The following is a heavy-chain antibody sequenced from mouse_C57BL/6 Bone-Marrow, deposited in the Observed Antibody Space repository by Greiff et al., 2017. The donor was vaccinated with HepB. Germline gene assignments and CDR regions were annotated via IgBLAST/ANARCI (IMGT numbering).Heavy chain of an antibody. Sequence: QVQLQQPGAELVMPGASVKLSCKASGYTFTSYWMHWVKQRPGQGLEWIGEIDPSDSYTNYNQKFKGKSTLTVDKSSSTAYMQLSSLTSEDSAVYYCARWNYCGSRSSYWYFDVWGTGTTVTVSS. CDR1: GYTFTSYW. V-gene: IGHV1-69*01. CDR3: ARWNYCGSRSSYWYFDV. J-gene: IGHJ1*03. D-gene: IGHD1-1*01. CDR2: IDPSDSYT.